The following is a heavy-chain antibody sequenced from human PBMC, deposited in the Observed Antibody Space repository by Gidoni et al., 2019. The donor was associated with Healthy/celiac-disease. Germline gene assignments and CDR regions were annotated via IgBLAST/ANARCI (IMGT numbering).Heavy chain of an antibody. V-gene: IGHV3-7*03. D-gene: IGHD6-13*01. Sequence: EVQLVESGGGLVQPGGSLRLSCAASGFTFSSYWMSWVRQAPGKGLEWVANIKQDGSEKYYVDSVKGRFTISRDNAKNSLYLQMNSLRAEDTAVYYCARDPRPAAAGIGIFWFDPWGQGTLVTVSS. CDR1: GFTFSSYW. CDR3: ARDPRPAAAGIGIFWFDP. CDR2: IKQDGSEK. J-gene: IGHJ5*02.